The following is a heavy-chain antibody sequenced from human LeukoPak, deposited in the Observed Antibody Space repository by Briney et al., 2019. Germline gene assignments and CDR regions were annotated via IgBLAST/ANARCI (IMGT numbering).Heavy chain of an antibody. Sequence: PGGSLRLSCAASGFTFSSYAMHWVRQAPGKGLEWVAVISYDGSNKYYADSVKGRFTISRDNSKNTLYLQMNSLRAEDTAVYYCAKDEKTSAATGSWAFDIWGQGTVVTVSS. CDR3: AKDEKTSAATGSWAFDI. J-gene: IGHJ3*02. CDR1: GFTFSSYA. CDR2: ISYDGSNK. D-gene: IGHD6-13*01. V-gene: IGHV3-30-3*01.